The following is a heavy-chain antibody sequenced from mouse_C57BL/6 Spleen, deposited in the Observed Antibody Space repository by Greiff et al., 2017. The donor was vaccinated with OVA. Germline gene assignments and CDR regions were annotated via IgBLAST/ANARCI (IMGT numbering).Heavy chain of an antibody. D-gene: IGHD2-5*01. V-gene: IGHV1-55*01. CDR3: ARFSNLYAMDY. CDR2: IYPGSGST. Sequence: QVQLKQSGAELVKPGASVKMSCKASGYTFTSYWITWVKQRPGQGLEWIGDIYPGSGSTNYHEKFKSKATLTVDTSSSTAYMQLSSLTSEDSAVYYSARFSNLYAMDYWGQGTSVTVSS. CDR1: GYTFTSYW. J-gene: IGHJ4*01.